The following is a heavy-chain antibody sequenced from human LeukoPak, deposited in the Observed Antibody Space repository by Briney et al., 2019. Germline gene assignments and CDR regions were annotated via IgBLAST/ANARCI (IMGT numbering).Heavy chain of an antibody. Sequence: GGSLRLSCAASGFTFSSYGMHWVRQAPGKGLEWVAVISYDGSNKYYADSAKGRFTISRDNSKNTLYLQMNSLRAEDTAVYYCAKEIGASGAYDILTGYSAAPDYWGQGTLVTVSS. CDR1: GFTFSSYG. J-gene: IGHJ4*02. V-gene: IGHV3-30*18. CDR2: ISYDGSNK. CDR3: AKEIGASGAYDILTGYSAAPDY. D-gene: IGHD3-9*01.